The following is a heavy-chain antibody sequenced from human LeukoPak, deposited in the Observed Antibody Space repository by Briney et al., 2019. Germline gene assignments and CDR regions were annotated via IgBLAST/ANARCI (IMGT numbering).Heavy chain of an antibody. CDR3: ARYGAHPFDY. J-gene: IGHJ4*02. Sequence: GGSLRLSCAASGFTFSSYSMNWVRQAPGKGLEWVSSVSASSNYVYYADSVKGRFTISRDNAKNSLYLQMNSLRAEDTAVYYCARYGAHPFDYWGQGTLVTVSS. CDR2: VSASSNYV. D-gene: IGHD4-17*01. CDR1: GFTFSSYS. V-gene: IGHV3-21*01.